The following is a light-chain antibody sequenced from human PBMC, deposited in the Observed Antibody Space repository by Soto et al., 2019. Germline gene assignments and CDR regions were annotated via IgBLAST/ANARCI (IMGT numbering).Light chain of an antibody. CDR2: DAS. Sequence: EIVLSQSPGTLSLSPGDRATLSCRASQSVSIYLAWYQQKPGQAPRLLIYDASNRVTGIPARFSGSGSGTDFTLTISSVEPEDFAVYYCQQRVDSLTFGGGTKLEIK. CDR1: QSVSIY. V-gene: IGKV3-11*01. J-gene: IGKJ4*01. CDR3: QQRVDSLT.